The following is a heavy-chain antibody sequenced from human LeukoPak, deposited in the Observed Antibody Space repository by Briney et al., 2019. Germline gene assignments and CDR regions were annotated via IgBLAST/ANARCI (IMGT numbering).Heavy chain of an antibody. D-gene: IGHD2-8*02. J-gene: IGHJ4*02. CDR2: IYSSGST. Sequence: PSETLSLTCTVSGGSVSSDYWSWIRQPAGKGLEWIGRIYSSGSTNYNLFLKSRVTMSVDTSKSQVSLKLTSVTAADTAVYYCAKEGSCAGGGCYRADFDSWGQGTLVTVSS. CDR1: GGSVSSDY. V-gene: IGHV4-4*07. CDR3: AKEGSCAGGGCYRADFDS.